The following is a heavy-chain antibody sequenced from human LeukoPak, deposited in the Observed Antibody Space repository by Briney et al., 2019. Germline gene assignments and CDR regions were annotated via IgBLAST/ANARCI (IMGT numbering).Heavy chain of an antibody. CDR1: GFSFSSYS. CDR3: ARGDYVLDY. J-gene: IGHJ4*02. D-gene: IGHD2/OR15-2a*01. Sequence: GGSLRLSCTASGFSFSSYSMNWVRQAPGKGLEWVSYINSGGNTIHYAGSVKGRFTISRDNARNSLYLQINSLRAEDTAVYYCARGDYVLDYWGQGTLVTVSS. CDR2: INSGGNTI. V-gene: IGHV3-48*04.